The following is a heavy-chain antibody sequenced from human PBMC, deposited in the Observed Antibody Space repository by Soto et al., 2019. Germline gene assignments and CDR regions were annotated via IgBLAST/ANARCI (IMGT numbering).Heavy chain of an antibody. CDR2: IKQDGNER. CDR1: GFTFSSYW. CDR3: ARDGPLSSPTSGWFDP. J-gene: IGHJ5*02. V-gene: IGHV3-7*03. Sequence: ESGGGLVQPGGSLRLSCVASGFTFSSYWMSWVRQAPGKGLEWVANIKQDGNERHYMDSVKGRFTISRDNAKNSLDLIMNSLKTEDTAMYYCARDGPLSSPTSGWFDPWGQGTLVIVSS. D-gene: IGHD2-2*01.